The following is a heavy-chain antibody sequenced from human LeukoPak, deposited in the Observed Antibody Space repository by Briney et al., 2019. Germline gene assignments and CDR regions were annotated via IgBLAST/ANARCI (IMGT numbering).Heavy chain of an antibody. D-gene: IGHD3-10*01. Sequence: GESLQISCQASGYGFTSYLIAWVRQMPGRGLEWVAIIYPGDSDTRYSPSFQGQVTISADMSVTTAYLQWSSLKASDTGMYYCARHSRDQTGRTLDYWGQGTLVTVSS. CDR3: ARHSRDQTGRTLDY. CDR2: IYPGDSDT. J-gene: IGHJ4*02. CDR1: GYGFTSYL. V-gene: IGHV5-51*01.